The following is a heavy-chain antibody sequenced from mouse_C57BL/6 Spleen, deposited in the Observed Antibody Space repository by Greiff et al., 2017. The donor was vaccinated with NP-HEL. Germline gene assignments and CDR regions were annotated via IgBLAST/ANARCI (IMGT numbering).Heavy chain of an antibody. CDR3: ANYYGSSYGYYAMDY. Sequence: QVQLQQSGAELVKPGASVKLSCKASGYTFTSYWMHWVKQRPGQGLEWIGMIHPNSGSTNYNEKFKSKATLTVDKSSSTAYMQLSSLTSEDSAVYYCANYYGSSYGYYAMDYWGQGTSVTVSS. D-gene: IGHD1-1*01. CDR2: IHPNSGST. J-gene: IGHJ4*01. V-gene: IGHV1-64*01. CDR1: GYTFTSYW.